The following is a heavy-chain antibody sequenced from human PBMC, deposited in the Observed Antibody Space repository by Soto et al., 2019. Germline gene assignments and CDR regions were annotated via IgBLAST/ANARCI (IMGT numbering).Heavy chain of an antibody. D-gene: IGHD3-3*01. Sequence: PGGSLRLSCEVSGFIFSEYEFNWVRQAPGKGLEWVSTISGSDGKTFYADSVKGRFSISRDTSQSTLYLQMNSLRADDTAMYYCARWSYLDYWGQGTRVTVSS. V-gene: IGHV3-23*01. CDR3: ARWSYLDY. CDR1: GFIFSEYE. CDR2: ISGSDGKT. J-gene: IGHJ4*02.